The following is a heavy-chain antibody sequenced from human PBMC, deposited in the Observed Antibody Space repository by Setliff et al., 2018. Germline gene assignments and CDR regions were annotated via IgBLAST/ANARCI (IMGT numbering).Heavy chain of an antibody. D-gene: IGHD2-2*01. J-gene: IGHJ4*02. Sequence: ASVKVSCKASGYTFSDYGITWVRQAPGQGLEWMGWISVYSGKAYYAQKLQDRATMTTDTSTGTAYLELRSLRSDDTAVYYCSRLVRYCTTTSCQRLSGDEYWGQGTLVTVS. CDR1: GYTFSDYG. CDR3: SRLVRYCTTTSCQRLSGDEY. V-gene: IGHV1-18*01. CDR2: ISVYSGKA.